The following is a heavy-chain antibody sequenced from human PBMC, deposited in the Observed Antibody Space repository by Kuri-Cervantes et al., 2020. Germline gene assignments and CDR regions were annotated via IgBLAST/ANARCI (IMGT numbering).Heavy chain of an antibody. V-gene: IGHV3-48*01. CDR1: GFTFSSYS. CDR2: ISSSSSTI. Sequence: GESLKISCAASGFTFSSYSMNWVRQAPGKGLEWVSYISSSSSTIYYADSVKGRFTISRDNAKNSLYLQINSLRAEDTAVYYCAREWIAVAGTDAFDIWGQGTMVTVSS. D-gene: IGHD6-19*01. CDR3: AREWIAVAGTDAFDI. J-gene: IGHJ3*02.